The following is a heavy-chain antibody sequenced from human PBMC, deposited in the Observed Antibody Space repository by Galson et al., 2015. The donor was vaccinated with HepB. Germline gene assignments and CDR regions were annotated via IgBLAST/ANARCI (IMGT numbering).Heavy chain of an antibody. J-gene: IGHJ3*02. CDR2: INPNSGGT. D-gene: IGHD1-14*01. V-gene: IGHV1-2*02. Sequence: SVKVSCKASGYTFSGYYMHWVRQAPGQGLEWMGWINPNSGGTNYAQTLQGRVTLTTDTSTTTAYMELTSLRSDDTAVYYCARDGAYRSADAFDIWGQGTMVTVSS. CDR3: ARDGAYRSADAFDI. CDR1: GYTFSGYY.